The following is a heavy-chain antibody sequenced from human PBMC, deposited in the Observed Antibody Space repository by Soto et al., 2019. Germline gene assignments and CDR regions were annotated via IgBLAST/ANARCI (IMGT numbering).Heavy chain of an antibody. CDR1: GFTVSSNY. D-gene: IGHD4-4*01. V-gene: IGHV3-66*01. CDR2: IYSGGTT. CDR3: ASPPRDYSYGY. Sequence: DVQLVESGGGLVQPGGSLRLSCAASGFTVSSNYMTWVRQATGKGLEWVSVIYSGGTTYYADSVKGRFTISRDTSKNPLYLQMNSLRAEDTAVYYCASPPRDYSYGYWGQGTLVTVSS. J-gene: IGHJ4*02.